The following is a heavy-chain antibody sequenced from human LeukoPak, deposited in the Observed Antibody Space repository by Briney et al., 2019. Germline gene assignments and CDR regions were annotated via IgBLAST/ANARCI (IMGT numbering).Heavy chain of an antibody. CDR2: ISSSNTIK. V-gene: IGHV3-48*04. D-gene: IGHD1-14*01. J-gene: IGHJ6*02. CDR1: GFTFSSYS. CDR3: ARDIAEHGMDV. Sequence: PGGSLRLSCAASGFTFSSYSMNWVRQTPGKGLEWISSISSSNTIKKYADSVKGRFTISRDNAKSSLYLQMNSLRAEDTAVYYCARDIAEHGMDVWGQGTTVTVSS.